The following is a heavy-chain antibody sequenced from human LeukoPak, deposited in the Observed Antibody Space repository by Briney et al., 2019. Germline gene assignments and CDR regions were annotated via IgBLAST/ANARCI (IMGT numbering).Heavy chain of an antibody. CDR2: ISGRDGST. J-gene: IGHJ5*02. D-gene: IGHD3-16*01. Sequence: GGSLRLSCAASEFTFSSYAMSWVRQAPGKGLEWVSAISGRDGSTYYADSVKGRFTISRDNSKNTLYLQVNSLRAEDTAVYYCAKSGGVRFDPWGQGTLVTVSS. V-gene: IGHV3-23*01. CDR3: AKSGGVRFDP. CDR1: EFTFSSYA.